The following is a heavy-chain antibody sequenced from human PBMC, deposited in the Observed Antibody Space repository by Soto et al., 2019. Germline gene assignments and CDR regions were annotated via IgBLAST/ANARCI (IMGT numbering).Heavy chain of an antibody. V-gene: IGHV3-30*18. CDR2: ISYGGSNK. D-gene: IGHD2-2*01. CDR1: GFTFSSYG. CDR3: AKDNCISTGCCRLDNWFDP. J-gene: IGHJ5*02. Sequence: QVQLVESGGGVVQPGRSLRLSCAASGFTFSSYGMHWVRQAPGKGLEWVAVISYGGSNKYYADSVKGRFTISRDNSKNTLYLQMNNLRAEDTAVYYCAKDNCISTGCCRLDNWFDPWGQGTLVTVSS.